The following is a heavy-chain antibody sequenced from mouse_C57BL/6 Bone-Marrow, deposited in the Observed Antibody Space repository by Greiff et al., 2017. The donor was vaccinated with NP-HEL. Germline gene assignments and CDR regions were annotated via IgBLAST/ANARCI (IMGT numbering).Heavy chain of an antibody. V-gene: IGHV5-4*01. D-gene: IGHD1-1*01. Sequence: EVQRVESGGGLVKPGGSLKLSCAASGFTFSSYAMSWVRQTPEKRLEWVATISDGGSYTYYPDNVKGRFTISRDNAKNNLYLQMSHLKSEDTAMYYCARVGSSYVTFDYWGQGTTLTVSS. CDR1: GFTFSSYA. CDR3: ARVGSSYVTFDY. J-gene: IGHJ2*01. CDR2: ISDGGSYT.